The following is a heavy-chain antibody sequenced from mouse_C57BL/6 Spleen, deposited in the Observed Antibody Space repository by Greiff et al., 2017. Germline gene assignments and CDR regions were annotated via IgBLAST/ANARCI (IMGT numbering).Heavy chain of an antibody. Sequence: QVQLKESGAELARPGASVKMSCKASGYTFTSYTMHWVKQRPGQGLEWIGYINPSSGSTKYNQKFKDKATLTADKSSSTAYMQLSSLTSEDSAVYYCARTSIYYDYDGNFDYWGQGTTLTVSS. J-gene: IGHJ2*01. CDR3: ARTSIYYDYDGNFDY. V-gene: IGHV1-4*01. D-gene: IGHD2-4*01. CDR1: GYTFTSYT. CDR2: INPSSGST.